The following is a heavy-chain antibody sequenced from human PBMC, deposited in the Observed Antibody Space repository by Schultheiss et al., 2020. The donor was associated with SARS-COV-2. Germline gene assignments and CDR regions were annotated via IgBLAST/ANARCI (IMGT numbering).Heavy chain of an antibody. CDR3: ARDVVPAATPYYYYGMDV. D-gene: IGHD2-2*01. V-gene: IGHV1-8*01. Sequence: ASVKVSCKASGYTFTSYDINWVRQATGQGLEWMGWMNPNSGNTGYAQKFQGRVTMTEDTSTDTAYMELSSLRSEDTAVYYCARDVVPAATPYYYYGMDVWGQGTTVTVSS. CDR2: MNPNSGNT. J-gene: IGHJ6*02. CDR1: GYTFTSYD.